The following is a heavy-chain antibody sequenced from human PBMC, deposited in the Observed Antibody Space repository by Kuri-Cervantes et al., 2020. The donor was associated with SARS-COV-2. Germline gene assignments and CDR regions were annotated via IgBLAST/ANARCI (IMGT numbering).Heavy chain of an antibody. D-gene: IGHD2-21*01. J-gene: IGHJ4*02. Sequence: GGSLRLSCTGSGFTFDNYAMSWVRQAPGKGLEWVGFIRSKAYGGTTEYAASVKGRFTISRDDSKSIAYLQMNSLKTEDTAVYYCTRDTYCGGDCLYYFDYWGQGTLVTVSS. CDR3: TRDTYCGGDCLYYFDY. CDR1: GFTFDNYA. CDR2: IRSKAYGGTT. V-gene: IGHV3-49*04.